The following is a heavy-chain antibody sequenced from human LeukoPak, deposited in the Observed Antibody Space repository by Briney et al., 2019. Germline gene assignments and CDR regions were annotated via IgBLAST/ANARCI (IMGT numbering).Heavy chain of an antibody. D-gene: IGHD3-3*01. CDR3: ARDQYDTWSRRGNFDS. J-gene: IGHJ4*02. Sequence: GGSLRLSCGVSGFSLRSYWMSWVRQAPGKGLEWVANIKLDGSEKNYVDSVKGRFTISRDNTKNSLYLQMNSLRVEDTAVFYCARDQYDTWSRRGNFDSWGQGTLVIVSS. CDR2: IKLDGSEK. V-gene: IGHV3-7*03. CDR1: GFSLRSYW.